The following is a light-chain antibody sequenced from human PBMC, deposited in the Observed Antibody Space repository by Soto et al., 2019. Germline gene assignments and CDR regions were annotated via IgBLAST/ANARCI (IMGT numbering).Light chain of an antibody. CDR1: NIGSKS. CDR3: QVWDSSSDRWV. CDR2: DDS. Sequence: SYELTQPLSVSVAPGQTARITCGGTNIGSKSVHWYQQKPGQAPVLVVYDDSERPSGIPERFSGSNSGNTATLTITRVEPGVEADYYCQVWDSSSDRWVFGGGTKLTVL. V-gene: IGLV3-21*02. J-gene: IGLJ3*02.